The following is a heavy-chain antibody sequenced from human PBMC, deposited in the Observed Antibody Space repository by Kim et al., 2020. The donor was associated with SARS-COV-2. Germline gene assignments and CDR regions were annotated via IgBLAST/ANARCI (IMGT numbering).Heavy chain of an antibody. J-gene: IGHJ4*01. Sequence: SETLSLTCTVSGVSISSGGYYWNWIRQYPGKGLEWIGYIYYSGSTYHNPSLKSRVTISVDQSKNQFSLKLSSVTAADTAVYYCARDSGGSLLTNCGHGT. CDR1: GVSISSGGYY. CDR2: IYYSGST. V-gene: IGHV4-31*03. CDR3: ARDSGGSLLTN. D-gene: IGHD2-15*01.